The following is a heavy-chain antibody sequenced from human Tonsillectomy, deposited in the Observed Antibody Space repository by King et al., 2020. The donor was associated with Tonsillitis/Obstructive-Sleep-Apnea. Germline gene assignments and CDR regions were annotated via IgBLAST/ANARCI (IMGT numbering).Heavy chain of an antibody. D-gene: IGHD3-3*01. V-gene: IGHV3-23*04. CDR3: AKIDHHYFWSGYFDY. J-gene: IGHJ4*02. Sequence: VQLVESGGGLVQPGGSLRLSCAASGFTFNNYAMGWVRQAPGKGLEWVSGISGSGDSTYYGDSVKGRFTISRETSKNTLYLQMNSLRAEYTAVYFCAKIDHHYFWSGYFDYWGQGTLVTVSS. CDR2: ISGSGDST. CDR1: GFTFNNYA.